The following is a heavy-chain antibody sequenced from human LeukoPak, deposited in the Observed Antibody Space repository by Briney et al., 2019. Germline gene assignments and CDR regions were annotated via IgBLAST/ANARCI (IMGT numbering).Heavy chain of an antibody. J-gene: IGHJ4*02. V-gene: IGHV3-11*01. D-gene: IGHD1-26*01. CDR2: ISGSGSTI. CDR3: TREALRYDY. CDR1: GFTFSDYY. Sequence: GGSLRLSCAASGFTFSDYYMSWIRQAPGKGLEWVSYISGSGSTIYYTDSVRGRFTTSRDNAKNSLYLQMNSLRAEDTAVYYCTREALRYDYWGQGTLVTVSS.